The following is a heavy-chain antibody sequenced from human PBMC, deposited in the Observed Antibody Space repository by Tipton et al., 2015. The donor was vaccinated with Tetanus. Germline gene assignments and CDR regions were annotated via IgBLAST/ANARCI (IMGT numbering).Heavy chain of an antibody. CDR3: ARDRGFTTYNYFDP. J-gene: IGHJ5*02. V-gene: IGHV4-30-4*01. CDR2: IYHSETT. CDR1: GGAFRRENFY. D-gene: IGHD3-22*01. Sequence: LRLSCSVSGGAFRRENFYWSWIRQPPGKGLEWIGYIYHSETTYYNPSLKSRVTMSIDTSKNQFSLNLRSVTAADTAVYYCARDRGFTTYNYFDPWGQGTLVTVSS.